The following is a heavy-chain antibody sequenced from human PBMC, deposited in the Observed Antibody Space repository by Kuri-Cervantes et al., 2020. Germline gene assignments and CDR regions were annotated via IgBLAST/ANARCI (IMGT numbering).Heavy chain of an antibody. J-gene: IGHJ4*02. Sequence: ASVKVSCKASGYTFTSYYMHWVRQAPGQGLEWMGIINPSGGSTSYAQKFQGRVTITRDMPTRTAYMELSSLRSEDTALYYCAADPKYSGSYTAYWGQGSLVTVSS. CDR2: INPSGGST. V-gene: IGHV1-46*01. CDR1: GYTFTSYY. D-gene: IGHD1-26*01. CDR3: AADPKYSGSYTAY.